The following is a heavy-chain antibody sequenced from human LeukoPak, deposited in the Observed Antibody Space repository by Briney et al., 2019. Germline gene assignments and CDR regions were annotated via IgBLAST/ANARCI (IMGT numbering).Heavy chain of an antibody. CDR2: INHSGST. J-gene: IGHJ4*02. Sequence: SETLSLTCDVYGGSFSGYYWSWIRQPPGKGLEWIGEINHSGSTNYNPSLKSRVTISVDTSKNQFSLKLSSVTAADTAVYYCATTDGYNLYYWGQGTLVTVSS. V-gene: IGHV4-34*01. D-gene: IGHD5-24*01. CDR1: GGSFSGYY. CDR3: ATTDGYNLYY.